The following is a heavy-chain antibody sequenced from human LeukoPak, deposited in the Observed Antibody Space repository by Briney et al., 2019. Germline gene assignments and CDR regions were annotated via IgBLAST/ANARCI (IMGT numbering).Heavy chain of an antibody. V-gene: IGHV3-21*01. CDR3: ARDGDYDILTGYYNVVDY. CDR1: GFTFSSYS. D-gene: IGHD3-9*01. Sequence: GGSLRLSCAASGFTFSSYSMNWVRQAPGKGLEWVLSISSSSSYIYYADSVKGRFTISRDNAKNSLYLQMNSLRAEDTAVYYCARDGDYDILTGYYNVVDYWGQGTLVTVSS. CDR2: ISSSSSYI. J-gene: IGHJ4*02.